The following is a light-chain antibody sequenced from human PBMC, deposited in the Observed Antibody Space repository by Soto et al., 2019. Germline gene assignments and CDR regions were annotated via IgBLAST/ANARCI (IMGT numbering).Light chain of an antibody. Sequence: QSVLTQPASVSGSPGQSITISCTGTSSDVGSYKLVSWYQHHPGKAPKLMIYEGSKRPSGVSNRFSGSKSGNTASLTISGLQAEDEADYYCCSYAGSSTFEVFGVGTQLTVL. CDR1: SSDVGSYKL. J-gene: IGLJ2*01. CDR3: CSYAGSSTFEV. CDR2: EGS. V-gene: IGLV2-23*03.